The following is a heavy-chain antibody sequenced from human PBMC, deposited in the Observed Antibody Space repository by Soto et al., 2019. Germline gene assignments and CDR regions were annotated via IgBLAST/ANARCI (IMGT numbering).Heavy chain of an antibody. V-gene: IGHV4-4*07. D-gene: IGHD2-2*01. J-gene: IGHJ5*02. CDR3: ARGQRFSDWFAP. Sequence: SETLSLTCTVSGGAINSYYWTWIRQPAGKGLEWIGRIYSSGSTKYNPSLQSRVTMSLDTSKNQFSLRLTSVTAADTAVYYGARGQRFSDWFAPWGQGTLVIVSS. CDR1: GGAINSYY. CDR2: IYSSGST.